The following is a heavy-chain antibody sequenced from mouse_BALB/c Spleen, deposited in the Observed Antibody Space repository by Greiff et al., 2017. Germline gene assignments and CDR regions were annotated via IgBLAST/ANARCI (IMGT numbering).Heavy chain of an antibody. D-gene: IGHD6-1*01. CDR3: ARSKSLYYAMDY. CDR1: GFTFSSFG. J-gene: IGHJ4*01. V-gene: IGHV5-17*02. Sequence: EVQLVESGGGLVQPGGSRKLSCAASGFTFSSFGMHWVRQAPEKGLEWVAYISSGSSTIYYADTVKGRFTISRDNPKNTLFLQMTSLRSEDTAMYYCARSKSLYYAMDYWGQGTSVTVSS. CDR2: ISSGSSTI.